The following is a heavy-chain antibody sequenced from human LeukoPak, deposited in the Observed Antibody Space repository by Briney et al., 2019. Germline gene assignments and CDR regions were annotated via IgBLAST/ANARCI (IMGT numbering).Heavy chain of an antibody. V-gene: IGHV1-18*01. CDR1: GYTFTSYG. CDR2: ISAYNGNT. J-gene: IGHJ4*02. D-gene: IGHD3-10*01. Sequence: GASVKVSCKASGYTFTSYGISWVRQAPGQGLERMGWISAYNGNTNYAQKLQGRVTMTTDTSTSTAYMELRSLRSDDTAVYYCARGENYYGSGKGVFDYWGQGTLVTVSS. CDR3: ARGENYYGSGKGVFDY.